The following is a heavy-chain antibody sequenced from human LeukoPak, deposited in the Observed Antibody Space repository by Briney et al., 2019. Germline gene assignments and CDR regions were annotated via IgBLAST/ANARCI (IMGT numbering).Heavy chain of an antibody. V-gene: IGHV1-69*13. J-gene: IGHJ5*02. D-gene: IGHD1-26*01. CDR3: ARLIVGANDGFDP. CDR2: IIPIFGTA. CDR1: GGTFSSYA. Sequence: ASVKVSCKASGGTFSSYAISWVRQAPGQGLEWMGGIIPIFGTANYAQKFQGRVTITADESTSTAYTELSSLRSEDTAVYYCARLIVGANDGFDPWGQGTLVTVSS.